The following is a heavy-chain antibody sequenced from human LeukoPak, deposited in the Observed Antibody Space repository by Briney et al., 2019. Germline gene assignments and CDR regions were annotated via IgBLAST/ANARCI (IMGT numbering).Heavy chain of an antibody. D-gene: IGHD3-22*01. CDR1: GYTFTGYY. CDR2: INPNSGGT. V-gene: IGHV1-2*06. CDR3: AXXPLTSGYYYYYYYYMDV. J-gene: IGHJ6*03. Sequence: ASVKVSCKASGYTFTGYYMHWVRQAPGQGLEWMGRINPNSGGTNYAQKFQGRVTMTRDTSISTAYMELSRLRSDDTAVYYCAXXPLTSGYYYYYYYYMDVXGKXXXXTV.